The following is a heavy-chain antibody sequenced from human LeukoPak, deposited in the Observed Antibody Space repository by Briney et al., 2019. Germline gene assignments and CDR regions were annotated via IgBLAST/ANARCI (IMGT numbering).Heavy chain of an antibody. CDR1: GFIFTDYW. D-gene: IGHD4-17*01. V-gene: IGHV3-7*01. Sequence: PGGSLRLSCAASGFIFTDYWMNWVRQAPGKGLEWVAMIKYDGIDKKYLDSVKGRFTISRGNAKNSLYLQMNSLRGEDTAVYYCARKAITVTTFDYWGQGTLVTVSS. CDR2: IKYDGIDK. J-gene: IGHJ4*02. CDR3: ARKAITVTTFDY.